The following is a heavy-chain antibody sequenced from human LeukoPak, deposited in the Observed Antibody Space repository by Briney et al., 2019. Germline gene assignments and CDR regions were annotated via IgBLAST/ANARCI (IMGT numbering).Heavy chain of an antibody. Sequence: DSVKVSCKASGYTFTSYGISWVRQAPGQGLEWMGWISAYNGNTNYAQKLQGRVTMTTDTSTSTAYMELGSLRSDDTAVYYCARTRSISWYVPYYFDYWGQGTLVTVSS. CDR2: ISAYNGNT. CDR1: GYTFTSYG. CDR3: ARTRSISWYVPYYFDY. D-gene: IGHD6-13*01. J-gene: IGHJ4*02. V-gene: IGHV1-18*01.